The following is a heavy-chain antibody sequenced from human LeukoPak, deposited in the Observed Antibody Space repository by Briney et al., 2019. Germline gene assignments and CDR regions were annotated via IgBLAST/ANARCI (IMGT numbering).Heavy chain of an antibody. CDR1: GYTFTGYY. V-gene: IGHV1-2*02. D-gene: IGHD6-19*01. CDR3: ARDTQQWLVHYYYYYMDV. CDR2: INPNSGGT. Sequence: VSVKVSCKASGYTFTGYYMHWVRQAPGQGLEWMGWINPNSGGTNYAQKFQGRVTMTRDTSISTAYMELSRLRSDDTAVYYCARDTQQWLVHYYYYYMDVWGQGTLVTVSS. J-gene: IGHJ6*03.